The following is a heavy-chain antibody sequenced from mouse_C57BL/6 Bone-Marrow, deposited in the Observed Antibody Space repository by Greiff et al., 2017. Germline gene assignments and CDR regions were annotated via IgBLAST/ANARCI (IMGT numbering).Heavy chain of an antibody. CDR2: IWSGGST. CDR3: ARKEGLRLRSYAMDY. CDR1: GFSLTSYG. J-gene: IGHJ4*01. V-gene: IGHV2-2*01. D-gene: IGHD3-2*02. Sequence: VMLVESGPGLVQPSQSLSITCTVSGFSLTSYGVHWVRQSPGKGLEWLGVIWSGGSTDYNAAFISRLSISKDNSKSQVFFKRNSLQADDTAIYYCARKEGLRLRSYAMDYGGQGTSVTVSS.